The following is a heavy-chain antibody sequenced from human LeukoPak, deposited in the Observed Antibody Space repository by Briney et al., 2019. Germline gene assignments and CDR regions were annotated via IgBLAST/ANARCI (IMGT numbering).Heavy chain of an antibody. J-gene: IGHJ4*02. CDR2: MNPNSGNT. Sequence: ASVKVSCKASGYTFTSYDINWVRQATGQGLEWMGWMNPNSGNTGYAQKFQGRVTITRNTSISTAYMELSSLRSEDTAVYYCATTYYDILTGYRRFDYWGQGTLVTVSS. V-gene: IGHV1-8*03. CDR1: GYTFTSYD. CDR3: ATTYYDILTGYRRFDY. D-gene: IGHD3-9*01.